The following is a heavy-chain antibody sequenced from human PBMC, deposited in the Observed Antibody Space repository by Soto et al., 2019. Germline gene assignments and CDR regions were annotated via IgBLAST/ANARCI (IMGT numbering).Heavy chain of an antibody. D-gene: IGHD3-9*01. V-gene: IGHV1-18*01. Sequence: QVQLVQSGAEVKKPGASVKVSCKASGYTFTSYGISWVRQAPGQGLEWMGWISAYNGNTNYAQKLQGRVTMTTDTSTSTAYMELRSLRSDDTAVYYCARDPWEYDILTGFRYYYYGMDVWGQGTTVTVSS. J-gene: IGHJ6*02. CDR3: ARDPWEYDILTGFRYYYYGMDV. CDR1: GYTFTSYG. CDR2: ISAYNGNT.